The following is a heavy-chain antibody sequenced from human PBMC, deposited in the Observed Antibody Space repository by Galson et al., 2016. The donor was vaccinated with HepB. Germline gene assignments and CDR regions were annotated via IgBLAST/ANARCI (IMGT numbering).Heavy chain of an antibody. Sequence: TLSLTCTLSGDSFSSADYSWNWVRQPPGRPLEWIGHIFHSGTTNYNPSLVSRVTISLDTSKNQFSLKMSSVTAADTAVYFCARDGSKTPYLHYGMDVWGQGTTIIVSS. CDR3: ARDGSKTPYLHYGMDV. CDR2: IFHSGTT. V-gene: IGHV4-30-2*01. D-gene: IGHD1-26*01. CDR1: GDSFSSADYS. J-gene: IGHJ6*02.